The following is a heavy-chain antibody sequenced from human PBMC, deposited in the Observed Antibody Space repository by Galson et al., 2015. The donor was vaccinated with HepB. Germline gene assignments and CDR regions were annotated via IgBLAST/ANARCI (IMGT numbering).Heavy chain of an antibody. Sequence: SLRLSCAASGFTFSSKAMSWVRQAPGKGLEWVSGISGSGDSTYYADSVKGRFTISRHNSKNTLYLQMNSLRAEDTAVYYCAKDRTEMRLFGGPNWFDPWGQGTLVTVSS. CDR2: ISGSGDST. D-gene: IGHD3-16*01. CDR1: GFTFSSKA. V-gene: IGHV3-23*01. J-gene: IGHJ5*02. CDR3: AKDRTEMRLFGGPNWFDP.